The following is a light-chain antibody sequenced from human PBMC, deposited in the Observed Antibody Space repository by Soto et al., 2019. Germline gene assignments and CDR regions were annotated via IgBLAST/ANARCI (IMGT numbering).Light chain of an antibody. CDR3: QQYNNWWT. J-gene: IGKJ1*01. Sequence: EIVMTQSPATLSVSPGERATLSCRASQSVSNNLAWYQKKPGQAPRLLIYGASTRATGIPARFSGSGSGTEFTLTIGSLQSEDFAFYYCQQYNNWWTFGQVTRVDIK. CDR2: GAS. V-gene: IGKV3-15*01. CDR1: QSVSNN.